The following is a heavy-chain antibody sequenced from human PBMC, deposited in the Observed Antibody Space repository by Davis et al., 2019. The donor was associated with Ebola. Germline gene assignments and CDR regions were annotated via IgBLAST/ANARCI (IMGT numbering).Heavy chain of an antibody. V-gene: IGHV4-34*01. CDR3: ARAPYGGKDDY. Sequence: PSETLSLTCAVYGGSFSGYYWSWIRQPPGKGLEWIGEINHSGSTNYNPSLKSRVTISVDTSKNQFSLKLSSVTAADTAVYYCARAPYGGKDDYWGQGTLVTVSS. CDR2: INHSGST. D-gene: IGHD4-23*01. CDR1: GGSFSGYY. J-gene: IGHJ4*02.